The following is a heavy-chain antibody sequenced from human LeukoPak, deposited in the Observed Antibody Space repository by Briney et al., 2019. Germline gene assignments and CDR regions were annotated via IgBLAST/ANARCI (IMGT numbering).Heavy chain of an antibody. D-gene: IGHD6-13*01. CDR3: ARHRYSSSWYAAMLNWFDP. J-gene: IGHJ5*02. V-gene: IGHV4-38-2*02. Sequence: SETLSLTCTVSGYSISSGYYWGWIRQPPGKGLEWIGSIYHSGSTYYNPSLKSRVTISVDTSRHQFSLKLSSVTAADTAVYYCARHRYSSSWYAAMLNWFDPWGQGTLVTVSS. CDR2: IYHSGST. CDR1: GYSISSGYY.